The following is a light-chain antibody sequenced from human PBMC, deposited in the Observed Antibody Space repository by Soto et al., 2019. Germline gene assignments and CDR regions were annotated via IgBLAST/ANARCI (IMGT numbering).Light chain of an antibody. CDR3: QQYGSSPKT. Sequence: ENALTQSPGTLSLSPGERATLSCRASQSVSSSYLAWYQQKPGQAPRLLIYGASSRATGIPDRFSGSVSGTDFALTISRLEPEDCAVYYCQQYGSSPKTFGQGNKVEIK. J-gene: IGKJ1*01. CDR1: QSVSSSY. V-gene: IGKV3-20*01. CDR2: GAS.